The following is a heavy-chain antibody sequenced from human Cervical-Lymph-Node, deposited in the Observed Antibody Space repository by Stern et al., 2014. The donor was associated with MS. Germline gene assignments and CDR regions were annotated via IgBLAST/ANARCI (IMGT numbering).Heavy chain of an antibody. CDR2: ISSSSIYI. D-gene: IGHD6-6*01. CDR1: GFTFSRDT. J-gene: IGHJ6*02. Sequence: VQLVESGGGLVKPGGSLRLSCGASGFTFSRDTMNWVRQAPGKGREWVSSISSSSIYISYADSVKGRFTISRDNAKNSLYLQMNSLRAEDAAVYYCARREGSYSSSSRYYYYYGMDVWGQGTTVTVSS. V-gene: IGHV3-21*01. CDR3: ARREGSYSSSSRYYYYYGMDV.